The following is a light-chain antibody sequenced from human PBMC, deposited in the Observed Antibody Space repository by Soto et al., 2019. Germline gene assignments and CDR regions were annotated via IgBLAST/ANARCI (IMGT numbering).Light chain of an antibody. CDR2: EVS. Sequence: QSALTQPPSVSGAPGQSVTISCTGSSSDVGFYNTVSWYQQAPGTVPKLMIFEVSNRPSGVPDRFSGSKSGNTASLTISGLQAEDEAYYYCSSYTNSNTYVFGTGTKLTVL. V-gene: IGLV2-18*02. CDR1: SSDVGFYNT. CDR3: SSYTNSNTYV. J-gene: IGLJ1*01.